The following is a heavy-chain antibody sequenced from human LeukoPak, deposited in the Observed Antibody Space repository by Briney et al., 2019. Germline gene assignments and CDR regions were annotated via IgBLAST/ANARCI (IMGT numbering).Heavy chain of an antibody. CDR1: GFTFSSYG. D-gene: IGHD3-10*02. CDR3: AELGITMIGGL. CDR2: IKKDGSEK. J-gene: IGHJ6*04. V-gene: IGHV3-7*01. Sequence: GGPLSLSWAASGFTFSSYGWSWGRQPPGTGLGWGANIKKDGSEKYYVDSVKRRFTISRDNAKNSLYLQMNSLRAEDTAVYYCAELGITMIGGLWGKGTTVTISS.